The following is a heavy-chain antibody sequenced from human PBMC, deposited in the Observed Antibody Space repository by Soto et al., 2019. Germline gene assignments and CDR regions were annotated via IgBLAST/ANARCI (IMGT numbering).Heavy chain of an antibody. CDR2: IYYSGST. CDR1: GGSISSYY. Sequence: SETLSLSWTVSGGSISSYYWSRIRHPPGKGLEWIGYIYYSGSTNYNPSLKSRVTISVDTSKNQFSLKLSSVTAADTAVYYCARGRPYYDFWSGSFPFDYWGQGTLVTVSS. CDR3: ARGRPYYDFWSGSFPFDY. J-gene: IGHJ4*02. V-gene: IGHV4-59*01. D-gene: IGHD3-3*01.